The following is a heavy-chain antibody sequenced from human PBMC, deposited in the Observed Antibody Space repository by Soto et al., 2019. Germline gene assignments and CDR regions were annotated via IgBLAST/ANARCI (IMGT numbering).Heavy chain of an antibody. Sequence: QVQLVESGGGLVKPGGSLRLSCAASGFTFSDYYMSWIRQAPGKGLEWVSYISSSRTYTNYADSVKGRFTIPRDNAKNSLYLHVNRLRAEDTAVYSRARDADILTGSDAFDIWGQGTMVTVSS. CDR2: ISSSRTYT. V-gene: IGHV3-11*05. J-gene: IGHJ3*02. CDR1: GFTFSDYY. D-gene: IGHD3-9*01. CDR3: ARDADILTGSDAFDI.